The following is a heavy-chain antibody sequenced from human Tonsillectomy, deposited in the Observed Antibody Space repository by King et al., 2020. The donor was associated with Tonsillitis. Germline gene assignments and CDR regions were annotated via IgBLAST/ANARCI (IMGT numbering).Heavy chain of an antibody. D-gene: IGHD6-19*01. J-gene: IGHJ4*02. Sequence: VQLVESGGGLVQPGGSLRLSCAASGFTFDNYAMTWVRQAPGKGLEWVSSISGGGAHTYYADSVKGRFTSTRDKSKNTLYLQMNSLRADDTAVYFCAKDGGGWYTSGWYYFDYWGQGTLVTVSS. CDR3: AKDGGGWYTSGWYYFDY. CDR2: ISGGGAHT. CDR1: GFTFDNYA. V-gene: IGHV3-23*04.